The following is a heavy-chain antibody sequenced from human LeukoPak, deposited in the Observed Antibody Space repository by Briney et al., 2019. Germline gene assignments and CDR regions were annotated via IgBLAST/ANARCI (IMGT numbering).Heavy chain of an antibody. D-gene: IGHD3-10*01. V-gene: IGHV4-59*01. CDR3: ARSELLWFGGVTSGFDY. CDR1: GGSFSSYY. J-gene: IGHJ4*02. CDR2: IYYSGST. Sequence: SETLSLTCTVSGGSFSSYYWSWIRQPPGEGREWIGYIYYSGSTNYNPSLKSRVTISLDTSRNQFSLQLSSVTAADTAVYYCARSELLWFGGVTSGFDYWGQGTLVTVSS.